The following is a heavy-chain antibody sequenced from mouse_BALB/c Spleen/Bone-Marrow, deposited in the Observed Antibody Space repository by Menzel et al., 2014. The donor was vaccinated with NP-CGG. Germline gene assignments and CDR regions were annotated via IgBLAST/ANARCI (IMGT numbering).Heavy chain of an antibody. Sequence: DVMLVESGGGLVQPGGSRKLSCAASGFTFSYFGMHWVRQAPEKGLEWVAYISSGSSIIYYADTVKGRFTISRDNPKNNLFLQMTSLRSEDTAMYYCARERTGFDYWGQGTTLTVSS. J-gene: IGHJ2*01. D-gene: IGHD4-1*01. CDR3: ARERTGFDY. V-gene: IGHV5-17*02. CDR1: GFTFSYFG. CDR2: ISSGSSII.